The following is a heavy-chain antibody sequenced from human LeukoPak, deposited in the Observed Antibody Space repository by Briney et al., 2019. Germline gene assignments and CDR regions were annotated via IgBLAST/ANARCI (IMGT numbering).Heavy chain of an antibody. CDR3: ARAMVRGIGFDH. CDR1: GGSISSYY. J-gene: IGHJ4*02. V-gene: IGHV4-59*01. Sequence: SETLSLTCTVSGGSISSYYWSWIRQPPGKGPEWIGYIYYSGSTNYNPSLKSRVTISVDTSKNQFSLKLSSVTAADTAVYYCARAMVRGIGFDHWGQGTVVTVSS. D-gene: IGHD3-10*01. CDR2: IYYSGST.